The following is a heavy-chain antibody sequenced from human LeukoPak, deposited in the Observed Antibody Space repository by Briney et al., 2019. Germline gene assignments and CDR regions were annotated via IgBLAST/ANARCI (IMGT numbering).Heavy chain of an antibody. CDR3: ARIEWERLGRAFDI. D-gene: IGHD1-26*01. CDR1: GSTFGDYA. CDR2: IYSAGAT. J-gene: IGHJ3*02. V-gene: IGHV3-53*01. Sequence: GGPLRLSCTASGSTFGDYAMSWFRQAPGKGLEWVSSIYSAGATHYAESVKGRFTISRDNSKNTLYLQMNSLRAEDMAVYYCARIEWERLGRAFDIWGQGTMVTVSS.